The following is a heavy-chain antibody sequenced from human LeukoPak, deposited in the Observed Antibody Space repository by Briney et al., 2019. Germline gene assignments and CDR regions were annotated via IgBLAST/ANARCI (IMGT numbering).Heavy chain of an antibody. CDR2: ISSSGSTI. J-gene: IGHJ6*03. Sequence: PGGSLRLSRAASGFTFSDYYMSWIRQAPGKGLEWVSYISSSGSTIYYADSVKGRLTISRDNAKNSLYLQMNSLRAEDTAVYYCARVHGRHYYYYMDVWGKGTTVTVSS. CDR1: GFTFSDYY. V-gene: IGHV3-11*04. CDR3: ARVHGRHYYYYMDV.